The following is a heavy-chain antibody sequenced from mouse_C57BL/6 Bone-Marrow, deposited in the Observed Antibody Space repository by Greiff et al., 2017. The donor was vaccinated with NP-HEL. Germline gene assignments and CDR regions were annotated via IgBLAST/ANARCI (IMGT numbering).Heavy chain of an antibody. CDR2: ISSGGSYT. CDR1: GFTFSSYG. D-gene: IGHD1-1*01. Sequence: EVQRVESGGDLVKPGGSLKLSCAASGFTFSSYGMSWVRQTPDKRLEWVATISSGGSYTYYPDSVKGRFTISRDNAKNTLYLQMSSLKSEDTAMYYCARRGYYGSSPFAYWGQGTLVTVSA. V-gene: IGHV5-6*01. CDR3: ARRGYYGSSPFAY. J-gene: IGHJ3*01.